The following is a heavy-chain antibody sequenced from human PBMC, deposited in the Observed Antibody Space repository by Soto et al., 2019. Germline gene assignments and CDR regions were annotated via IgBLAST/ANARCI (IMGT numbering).Heavy chain of an antibody. D-gene: IGHD3-3*01. J-gene: IGHJ4*02. CDR3: ATWPLTIFGVETGY. V-gene: IGHV1-2*02. CDR2: INPNSGGT. CDR1: GYTFTGYY. Sequence: GASVKVSCKASGYTFTGYYMHWVRQAPGQGLEWMGWINPNSGGTNYAQKFQGRVTMTRDTSISTAYMELSSLRSEDTAVYYCATWPLTIFGVETGYWGQGTLVTVSS.